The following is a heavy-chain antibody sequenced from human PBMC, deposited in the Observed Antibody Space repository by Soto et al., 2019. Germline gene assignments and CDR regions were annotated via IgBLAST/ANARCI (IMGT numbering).Heavy chain of an antibody. J-gene: IGHJ4*02. D-gene: IGHD3-10*01. CDR3: AKVPPHYYGSGSYYGY. CDR1: VFTFSSYA. V-gene: IGHV3-23*01. CDR2: ISGSGGST. Sequence: EVQLLESGGGLVQPGGSMRLSCAASVFTFSSYAMSWVRQAPGKGLEWVSAISGSGGSTYYADSVKGRFTISRDNSKNTLYLQMNSLRAEDTAVYYCAKVPPHYYGSGSYYGYWGQGTLVTVSS.